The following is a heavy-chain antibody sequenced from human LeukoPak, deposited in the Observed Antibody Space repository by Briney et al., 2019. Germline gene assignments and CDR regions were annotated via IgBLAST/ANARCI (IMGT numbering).Heavy chain of an antibody. CDR1: GFTFSDYW. V-gene: IGHV3-7*01. CDR2: IETDGDNK. Sequence: PGGSLRLSCVASGFTFSDYWMRWVRQAPGMGLEWVANIETDGDNKNYVYSVKGRFTISRDNARNPRYLQMSILRDEDTAVYYCARDIPSGFYTPDYWGRGTLVTVSS. D-gene: IGHD3-3*01. J-gene: IGHJ4*02. CDR3: ARDIPSGFYTPDY.